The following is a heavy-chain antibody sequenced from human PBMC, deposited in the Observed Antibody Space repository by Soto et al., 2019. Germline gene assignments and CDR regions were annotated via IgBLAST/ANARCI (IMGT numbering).Heavy chain of an antibody. CDR2: IIPIFGTA. D-gene: IGHD6-19*01. J-gene: IGHJ5*02. Sequence: QVQLVQSGAEVKKPGSSVKVSCKASGGTFSSYAISWVRQAPGQGLEWMGGIIPIFGTANYAQKFQGRVTITADESTSPASMELSSLRSQDTAVYYCAREGRAGTPWFDPWGQGPLVTVSS. CDR1: GGTFSSYA. CDR3: AREGRAGTPWFDP. V-gene: IGHV1-69*12.